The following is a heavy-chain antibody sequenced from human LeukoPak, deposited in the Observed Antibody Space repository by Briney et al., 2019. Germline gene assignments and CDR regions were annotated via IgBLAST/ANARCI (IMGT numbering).Heavy chain of an antibody. CDR3: ARAARSARITIFGVAAGY. D-gene: IGHD3-3*01. CDR2: MNPNSGNT. Sequence: VKVSCKASGYTFASYDINWVRQATGQGLEWMGWMNPNSGNTGYAQKFQGRVTITRNTSISTAYMELSSLRSEDTAVYYCARAARSARITIFGVAAGYWGQGTLVTVSS. J-gene: IGHJ4*02. V-gene: IGHV1-8*03. CDR1: GYTFASYD.